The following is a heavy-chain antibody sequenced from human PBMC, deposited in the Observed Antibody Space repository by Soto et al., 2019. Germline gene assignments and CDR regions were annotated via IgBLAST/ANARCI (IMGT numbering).Heavy chain of an antibody. CDR2: IYYSGST. D-gene: IGHD3-22*01. V-gene: IGHV4-59*01. CDR3: ALSSGYPYYYFDY. Sequence: QVQLQESGPGLVKPSETLSLTCTVSGGSISSYYWSWIRQPPGKGLEWIGYIYYSGSTNYNPSLKSRVTISVDTSKNQFSLKLSSVTAADTAVYYCALSSGYPYYYFDYWGQGTLVAVSS. CDR1: GGSISSYY. J-gene: IGHJ4*02.